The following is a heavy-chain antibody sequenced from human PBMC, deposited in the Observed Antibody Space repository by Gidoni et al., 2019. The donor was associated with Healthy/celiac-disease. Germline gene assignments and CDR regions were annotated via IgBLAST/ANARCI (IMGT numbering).Heavy chain of an antibody. CDR2: IYYSGST. CDR3: ARSLATYCSGGSGYSTGNYYFDY. D-gene: IGHD2-15*01. Sequence: QLQLQHAGPGLVKPSETLSLTCTVSGASSSTSSYYWGWIRQPPGKGLEWIGRIYYSGSTYYNPSLKSRVTISVDTSKNQFSLKLSSVTAADMAVYYCARSLATYCSGGSGYSTGNYYFDYWGQGTLVTVSS. J-gene: IGHJ4*02. CDR1: GASSSTSSYY. V-gene: IGHV4-39*01.